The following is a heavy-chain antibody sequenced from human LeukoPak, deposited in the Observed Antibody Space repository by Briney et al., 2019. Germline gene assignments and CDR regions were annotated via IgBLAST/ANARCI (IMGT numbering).Heavy chain of an antibody. D-gene: IGHD2-2*01. CDR2: INSDGSST. Sequence: AGGSLRLFCAASGFTFRSHWIHWVRQAPGKGLVWVSRINSDGSSTSYADSVQGRFTISRDNAKNTLYLQMNSLRAEDTAVYYCAREVREVPHWGQRTLVTVSS. V-gene: IGHV3-74*01. J-gene: IGHJ4*02. CDR1: GFTFRSHW. CDR3: AREVREVPH.